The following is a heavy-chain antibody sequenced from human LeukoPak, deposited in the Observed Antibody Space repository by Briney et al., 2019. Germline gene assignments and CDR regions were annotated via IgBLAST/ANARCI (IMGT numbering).Heavy chain of an antibody. CDR1: GFTFSTYG. D-gene: IGHD3-3*01. CDR3: AKERGPFNNPDFWSGYYNHDAFDI. V-gene: IGHV3-33*06. J-gene: IGHJ3*02. Sequence: GGSLRLSCAASGFTFSTYGMNWVRQAPGKGLEWVAINKYYADSVKGRFTISRDNSKNTLYLQMNSLRAEDTAVYYCAKERGPFNNPDFWSGYYNHDAFDIWGQGTMVTVSS. CDR2: NK.